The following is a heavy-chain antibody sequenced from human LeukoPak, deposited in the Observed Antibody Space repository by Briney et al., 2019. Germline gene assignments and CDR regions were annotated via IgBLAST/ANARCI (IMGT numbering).Heavy chain of an antibody. D-gene: IGHD3-3*01. V-gene: IGHV3-66*01. CDR1: GFTVSSNY. CDR3: ARDSRLTRVRIVEWLPSFDY. Sequence: GGSQRLSCAASGFTVSSNYMSWVRHAPGKGLEWVSVIYSGGSTYYADSVKGRFTISRDNSKNTLYLQMNSLRAEDTAVYYCARDSRLTRVRIVEWLPSFDYWGQGTLVTVSS. CDR2: IYSGGST. J-gene: IGHJ4*02.